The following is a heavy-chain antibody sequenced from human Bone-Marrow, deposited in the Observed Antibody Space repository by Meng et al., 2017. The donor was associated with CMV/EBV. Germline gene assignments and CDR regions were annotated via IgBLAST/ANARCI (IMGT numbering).Heavy chain of an antibody. V-gene: IGHV4-39*07. Sequence: SETLSLTCPVSGGSISGSSSYWGWIRQPPGKGLEWIGEINHSGSTNYNPSLKSRVTISVDTSKNQFSLKLSSVTAADTAVYYCARGTIPPKHEFDYWGQGTLVTVSS. D-gene: IGHD1-7*01. J-gene: IGHJ4*02. CDR1: GGSISGSSSY. CDR3: ARGTIPPKHEFDY. CDR2: INHSGST.